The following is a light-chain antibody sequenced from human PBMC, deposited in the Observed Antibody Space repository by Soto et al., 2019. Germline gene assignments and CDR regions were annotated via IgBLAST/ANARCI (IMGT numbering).Light chain of an antibody. J-gene: IGKJ5*01. CDR1: QSVASY. Sequence: EIVLTQSPATLSLSPGERATLSCRASQSVASYLAWYQQKPGQAPSLLIYGASNRATGIPARFSGSGSGTDFTLTISSLEPEDFAVYYCQQRSDWPITVGQGTRLEIK. CDR3: QQRSDWPIT. CDR2: GAS. V-gene: IGKV3-11*01.